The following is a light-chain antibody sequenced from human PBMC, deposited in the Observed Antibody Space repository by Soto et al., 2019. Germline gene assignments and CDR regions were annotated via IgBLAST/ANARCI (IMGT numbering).Light chain of an antibody. V-gene: IGKV3-11*01. CDR3: QQSARGPCT. CDR2: DAS. CDR1: HDVSVS. J-gene: IGKJ2*02. Sequence: EVVMTQSTATLSLSPGDAATLSCRAGHDVSVSLVWYQQRPGQAPRLLIHDASNRATGIPARFSGSGAGTDSPIISGSLPHEDSALYCRQQSARGPCTLGQGTKGEI.